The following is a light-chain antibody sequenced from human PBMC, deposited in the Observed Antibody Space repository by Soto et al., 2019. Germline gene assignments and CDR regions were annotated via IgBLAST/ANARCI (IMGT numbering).Light chain of an antibody. CDR2: AAS. CDR1: QGIRND. J-gene: IGKJ4*01. CDR3: LQHNSSPFT. V-gene: IGKV1-17*01. Sequence: DIQMTQSPSSLSASVGDRVTITCRASQGIRNDVGWYQQKPGKAPKRLIYAASSLQSGVPSRFSGSGSGTEFTLTISSLQPEDFATYSCLQHNSSPFTSGGGTKVDIK.